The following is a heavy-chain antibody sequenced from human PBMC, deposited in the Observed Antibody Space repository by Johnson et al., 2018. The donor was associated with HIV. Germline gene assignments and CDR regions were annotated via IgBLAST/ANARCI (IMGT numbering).Heavy chain of an antibody. D-gene: IGHD2-21*01. Sequence: VQLVASGGGLVQPGGSLRLSCAASGFTVSSNYMNWVRQAPGKGLEWVSVIYSGGGTYHADSVKGRFTISRDNSKNRLYLQMNSLRAEDTAVYYCARVKGSIICGVIRPHGALDIGGQGTVVTVS. CDR2: IYSGGGT. J-gene: IGHJ3*02. CDR3: ARVKGSIICGVIRPHGALDI. CDR1: GFTVSSNY. V-gene: IGHV3-66*01.